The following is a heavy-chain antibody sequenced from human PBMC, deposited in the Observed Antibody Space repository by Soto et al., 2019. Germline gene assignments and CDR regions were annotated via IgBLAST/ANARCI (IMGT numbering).Heavy chain of an antibody. CDR2: LNPSGGGT. CDR3: ARDFPFYGGTHYDY. V-gene: IGHV1-46*01. J-gene: IGHJ4*02. CDR1: GYTFTNYY. Sequence: ASVKVTCQASGYTFTNYYIHGVRQAPGQGLEWMRILNPSGGGTTYAQKVQGRGSMTRDTSTSRVDMDLSSLRSEDTAVYYCARDFPFYGGTHYDYWGQGTLVTVSS. D-gene: IGHD4-17*01.